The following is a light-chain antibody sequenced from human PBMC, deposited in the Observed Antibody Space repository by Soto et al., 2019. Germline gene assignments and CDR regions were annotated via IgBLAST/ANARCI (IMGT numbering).Light chain of an antibody. CDR1: QRISSSK. V-gene: IGKV3-15*01. CDR2: GVS. CDR3: QQYYSTPWT. Sequence: EVVMTQSPATLSVSAWESATLSCRASQRISSSKLACFHHSPGQAPRRLLFGVSNRATGVPARFSGSGSGTEFTLTISSLESEDFAVYYCQQYYSTPWTFGQGTKV. J-gene: IGKJ1*01.